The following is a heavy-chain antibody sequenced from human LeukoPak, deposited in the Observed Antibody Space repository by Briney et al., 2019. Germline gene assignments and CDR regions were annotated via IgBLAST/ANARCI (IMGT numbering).Heavy chain of an antibody. CDR2: IKQDGSEK. CDR3: ARLREIMFGGVIGIDY. J-gene: IGHJ4*02. D-gene: IGHD3-16*02. V-gene: IGHV3-7*01. Sequence: GGSLRLSCAAPGFTFRSYWMSWVRQAPGKGLEWVANIKQDGSEKYYVDSVKGRFTISRDNAKNSLYLQMNSLRAEDTAVYYCARLREIMFGGVIGIDYWGQGTLVTVSS. CDR1: GFTFRSYW.